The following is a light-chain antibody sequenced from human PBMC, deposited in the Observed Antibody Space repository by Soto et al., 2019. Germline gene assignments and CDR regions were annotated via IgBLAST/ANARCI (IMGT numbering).Light chain of an antibody. J-gene: IGKJ1*01. CDR3: QQYGSWT. CDR2: GTS. Sequence: EIVLTQSPGTLSVSPGERATLSCRASQTISSNYLAWYQQKPGQAPSLLIYGTSSRATGIPDRFSGSGSGTDFILTISRLEPEDSAIYYWQQYGSWTFGQGTKVEIK. CDR1: QTISSNY. V-gene: IGKV3-20*01.